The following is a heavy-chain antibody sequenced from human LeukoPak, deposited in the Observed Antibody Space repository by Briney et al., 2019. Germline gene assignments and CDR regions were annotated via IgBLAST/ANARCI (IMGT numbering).Heavy chain of an antibody. CDR1: GGSISSGSYY. D-gene: IGHD6-13*01. CDR3: ARLIPLWRPGIAAAGTVDP. V-gene: IGHV4-61*02. Sequence: PSETLSLTCTVSGGSISSGSYYWSWIRQPAGKGLEWIGRIYTSGSTNYNPSLKSRVTISVDTSKNQFSLKLSSVTAADTAVYYCARLIPLWRPGIAAAGTVDPWGQGTLVTVSS. J-gene: IGHJ5*02. CDR2: IYTSGST.